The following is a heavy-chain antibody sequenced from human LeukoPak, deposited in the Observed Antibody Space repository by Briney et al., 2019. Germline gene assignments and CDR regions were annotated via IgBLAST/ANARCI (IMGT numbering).Heavy chain of an antibody. V-gene: IGHV1-2*02. D-gene: IGHD7-27*01. CDR3: ARGDWGSGALDI. Sequence: SVNVSCKASGYFFTTYYMFWVRQAPGQGLEWMGWINPNSGATNYAQKLEGRVTLTRDTFINTVYMELSSLMSDDTAIYDCARGDWGSGALDIWGQGTMVTISS. J-gene: IGHJ3*02. CDR2: INPNSGAT. CDR1: GYFFTTYY.